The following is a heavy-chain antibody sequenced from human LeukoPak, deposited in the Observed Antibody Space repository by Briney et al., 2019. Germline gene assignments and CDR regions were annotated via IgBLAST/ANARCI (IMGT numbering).Heavy chain of an antibody. D-gene: IGHD6-19*01. CDR3: ARRYSSGWYDGGADYFDY. V-gene: IGHV4-34*01. J-gene: IGHJ4*02. Sequence: KPSETLSLTCAVYGGSFSGYYWSWIRQPPGKGLEWIGEINHSGSTNYNPSLKGRVTISVDTSKNQFSLKLSSVTAADTAVYYCARRYSSGWYDGGADYFDYWGQGTLVTVSS. CDR2: INHSGST. CDR1: GGSFSGYY.